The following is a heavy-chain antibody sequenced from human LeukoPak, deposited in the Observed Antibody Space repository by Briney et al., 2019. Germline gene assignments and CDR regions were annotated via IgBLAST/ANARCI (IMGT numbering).Heavy chain of an antibody. Sequence: GASVKVSCKASGGTFSSYAISWVRQAPGQGLEWMGRIIPILGIANYAQKFQGRVTITADQSTSTAYMELSSLRSEDTAVYYCARALHYYDSSGYYYGYWGQGTLVTVSS. J-gene: IGHJ4*02. CDR1: GGTFSSYA. V-gene: IGHV1-69*04. CDR3: ARALHYYDSSGYYYGY. CDR2: IIPILGIA. D-gene: IGHD3-22*01.